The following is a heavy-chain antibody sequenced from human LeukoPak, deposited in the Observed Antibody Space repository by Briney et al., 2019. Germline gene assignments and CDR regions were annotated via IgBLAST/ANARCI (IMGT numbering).Heavy chain of an antibody. Sequence: GGSLRLSCAASGFTFSSYGMHWVRQAPGKGLEWVAVIWYDGSNKYYADSVKGRFTISRANSKNTLYLQMNSLRAEDTAVYYCARGYDILTGYQYGMDVWGQGTTVTVSS. CDR3: ARGYDILTGYQYGMDV. V-gene: IGHV3-33*01. CDR2: IWYDGSNK. D-gene: IGHD3-9*01. J-gene: IGHJ6*02. CDR1: GFTFSSYG.